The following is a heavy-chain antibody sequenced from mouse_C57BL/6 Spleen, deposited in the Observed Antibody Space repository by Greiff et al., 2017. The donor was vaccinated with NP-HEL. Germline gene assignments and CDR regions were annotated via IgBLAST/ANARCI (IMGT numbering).Heavy chain of an antibody. CDR1: GFTFSSYA. D-gene: IGHD2-1*01. CDR2: ISDGGSYT. J-gene: IGHJ3*01. Sequence: EVQLVESGGGLVKPGGSLKLSCAASGFTFSSYAMSWVRQTPEKRLEWVATISDGGSYTYYPDNVKGRFTISRDNAKNNLYLQMSHLKSEDTAMYYCARGGNYERVAWFAYWGQGTLVTVSA. CDR3: ARGGNYERVAWFAY. V-gene: IGHV5-4*01.